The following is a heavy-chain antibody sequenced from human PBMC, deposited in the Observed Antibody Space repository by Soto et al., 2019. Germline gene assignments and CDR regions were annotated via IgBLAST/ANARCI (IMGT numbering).Heavy chain of an antibody. J-gene: IGHJ6*02. CDR1: GYSFTSNW. V-gene: IGHV5-51*01. Sequence: GESLKISCKSSGYSFTSNWIGWVRQMPGKGLEWMGIIFPGDSDTKYSPSFQGQVTFSADKSKSTAYLQWSSLKASDTAMYYCAKSGRSSYGMDVWGQGTTVTVSS. D-gene: IGHD6-25*01. CDR2: IFPGDSDT. CDR3: AKSGRSSYGMDV.